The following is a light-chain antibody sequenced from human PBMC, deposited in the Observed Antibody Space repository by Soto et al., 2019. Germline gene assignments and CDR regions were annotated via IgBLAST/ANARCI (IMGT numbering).Light chain of an antibody. CDR1: SSDVGGYNY. V-gene: IGLV2-11*01. Sequence: QSVVTQPRSVSGSPGQSVTISCTGTSSDVGGYNYVSWYQQHPGKAPKLMIYDVSKRPSGVPDRFSGSKSGNTASLTISGLQAEDEADYYCCSYAGSYTSFFGTGTKVTVL. J-gene: IGLJ1*01. CDR3: CSYAGSYTSF. CDR2: DVS.